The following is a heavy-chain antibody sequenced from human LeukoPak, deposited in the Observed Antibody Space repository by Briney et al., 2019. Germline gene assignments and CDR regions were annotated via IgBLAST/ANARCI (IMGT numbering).Heavy chain of an antibody. CDR2: IYSGTSS. J-gene: IGHJ4*02. D-gene: IGHD5-12*01. Sequence: GGSLRLSCAASGFTVSSNYMNWVRQAPGKGLEWVSVIYSGTSSYYEGSVKGRFTISRANSKKTLILQMNSLRAEDTAVYYCARLHSIKGLDYWGQGTLVTVSS. CDR3: ARLHSIKGLDY. CDR1: GFTVSSNY. V-gene: IGHV3-66*01.